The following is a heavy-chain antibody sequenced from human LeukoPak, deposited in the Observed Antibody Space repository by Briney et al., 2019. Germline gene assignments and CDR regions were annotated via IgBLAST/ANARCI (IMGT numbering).Heavy chain of an antibody. CDR1: GGTFSGYG. D-gene: IGHD3-22*01. V-gene: IGHV1-69*05. CDR3: ARDFYYDTSGGGLT. Sequence: ASVKVSCKASGGTFSGYGINWVRQAPGQWLEWMGRVVPMSGTANYAQKFQGRVTITTDESTSTAYMELTSLRSEDTAVYYCARDFYYDTSGGGLTWGQGTMVTVSS. CDR2: VVPMSGTA. J-gene: IGHJ3*01.